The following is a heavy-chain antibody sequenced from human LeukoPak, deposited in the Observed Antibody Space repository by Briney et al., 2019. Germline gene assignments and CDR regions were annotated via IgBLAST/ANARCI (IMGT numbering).Heavy chain of an antibody. V-gene: IGHV3-48*03. Sequence: PGGSLRLSCAASGVTFSSYEMNWVRQAPGKGLEWVSYISSSGSTIYYADSVKGRFTISRDNAKNSLYLQMNSLRAEDTAVYYCARDIGFGEFNWFDPWGQGTLVTVSS. CDR2: ISSSGSTI. CDR3: ARDIGFGEFNWFDP. D-gene: IGHD3-10*01. J-gene: IGHJ5*02. CDR1: GVTFSSYE.